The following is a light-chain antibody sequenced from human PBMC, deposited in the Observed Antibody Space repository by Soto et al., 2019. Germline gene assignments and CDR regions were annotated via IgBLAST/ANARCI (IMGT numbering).Light chain of an antibody. Sequence: IRMTQSPASLSASVGDRVTITCRASQSISSYLNWYQQKPGKARKLVIYDASSLESGVPSRFSGSGSGTEFTLTISSLQPDDFATYYCQQYNSYSRTFGQGTKVDIK. V-gene: IGKV1-5*01. CDR1: QSISSY. CDR3: QQYNSYSRT. J-gene: IGKJ1*01. CDR2: DAS.